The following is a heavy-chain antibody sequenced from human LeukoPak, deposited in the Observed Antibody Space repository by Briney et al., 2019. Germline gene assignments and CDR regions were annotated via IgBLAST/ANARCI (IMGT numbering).Heavy chain of an antibody. J-gene: IGHJ4*02. D-gene: IGHD6-19*01. Sequence: GASVKVSCKASGYTFTGYYIHWVRQAPGQGLEWMGWINGNSGDTNYAQKYQGRVTMTRDTSISTAYMEVSRLTSDDTAIYYCARDSAVAANDYWGQGTPVTVSS. CDR3: ARDSAVAANDY. CDR1: GYTFTGYY. V-gene: IGHV1-2*02. CDR2: INGNSGDT.